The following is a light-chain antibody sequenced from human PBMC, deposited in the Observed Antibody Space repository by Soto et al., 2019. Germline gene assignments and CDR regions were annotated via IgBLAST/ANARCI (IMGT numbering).Light chain of an antibody. V-gene: IGKV1-5*01. Sequence: DIQMTQSPSTLSASVGDRVTITCRASQSISSWLAWYQQKPGKAPKLLIYDASSLERGVPSRFSGSGSGTEFTLTISSLQPDDFATDYCQQYNTYSWTFGQGTKVEIK. CDR3: QQYNTYSWT. J-gene: IGKJ1*01. CDR1: QSISSW. CDR2: DAS.